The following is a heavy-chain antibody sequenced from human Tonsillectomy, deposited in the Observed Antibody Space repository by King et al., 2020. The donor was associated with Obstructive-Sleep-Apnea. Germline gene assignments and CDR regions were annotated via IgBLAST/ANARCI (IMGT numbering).Heavy chain of an antibody. CDR1: GYSISSGFY. CDR3: ARDPNSGGGSCYFDY. CDR2: IYLSGST. Sequence: QLQESGPGLVKPSETLSLTCTFSGYSISSGFYWGWIRQSPGKGLEWIGIIYLSGSTYTNPSLRSRVTMSVDTSNNQFSWKLRSVTAAATAVYYCARDPNSGGGSCYFDYWGQGTLVAVSS. V-gene: IGHV4-38-2*02. D-gene: IGHD2-15*01. J-gene: IGHJ4*02.